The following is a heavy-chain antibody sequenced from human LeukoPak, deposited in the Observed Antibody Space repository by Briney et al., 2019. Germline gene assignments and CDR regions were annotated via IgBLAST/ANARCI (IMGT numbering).Heavy chain of an antibody. Sequence: SETLSLTCTVSGGSISSGDYYWSWIRQPPGKGLEWIGYIYYSGSTYYNPSLKSRVTISVDTSKNQFSLKLSSVAAADTAVYYCASYGDYVFSFDYWGQGTLVTVSS. CDR2: IYYSGST. J-gene: IGHJ4*02. D-gene: IGHD4-17*01. CDR3: ASYGDYVFSFDY. CDR1: GGSISSGDYY. V-gene: IGHV4-30-4*01.